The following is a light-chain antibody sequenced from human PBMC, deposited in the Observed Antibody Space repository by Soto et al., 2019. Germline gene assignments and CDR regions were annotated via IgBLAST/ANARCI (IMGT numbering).Light chain of an antibody. J-gene: IGLJ1*01. CDR2: DVS. CDR1: SSDVGAYNF. Sequence: LTQPAPVSGSPGQSITVSCTGTSSDVGAYNFVAWYQQHPGKAPKVILYDVSDRPSGVSNRFSGSKSGNTASLTISGLRAEDEADYYCSAHTTSSLYVFGSGTKVTVL. CDR3: SAHTTSSLYV. V-gene: IGLV2-14*03.